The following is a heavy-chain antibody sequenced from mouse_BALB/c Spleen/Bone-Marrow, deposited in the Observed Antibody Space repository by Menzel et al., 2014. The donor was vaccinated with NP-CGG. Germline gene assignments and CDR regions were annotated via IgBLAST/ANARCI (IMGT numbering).Heavy chain of an antibody. D-gene: IGHD1-1*01. Sequence: EVKVEESGGGLVQPGGSRKLSCAASGFTFGSFGMHWVRQAPEKGLEWVAYISSGSSTVYYADKVMGRFTISRDNPKNTLFLQMTSLRSEDTAMYYCARSGSSSGYFDYWGQGTTLTVSS. CDR3: ARSGSSSGYFDY. CDR2: ISSGSSTV. V-gene: IGHV5-17*02. J-gene: IGHJ2*01. CDR1: GFTFGSFG.